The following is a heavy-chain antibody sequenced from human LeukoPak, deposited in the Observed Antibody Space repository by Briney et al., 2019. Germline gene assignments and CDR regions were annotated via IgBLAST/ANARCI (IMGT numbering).Heavy chain of an antibody. Sequence: GGSLRLYCAASGFTFSTYSMNWVRQAPGKGLEWVSYISSSSSTIYYADSVKGRFTISRDNSKNTLYLQMNSLRAEDTAVYYCAADSSGYCRYFDYWGQGTLVTVSS. D-gene: IGHD3-22*01. CDR1: GFTFSTYS. V-gene: IGHV3-48*01. CDR3: AADSSGYCRYFDY. J-gene: IGHJ4*02. CDR2: ISSSSSTI.